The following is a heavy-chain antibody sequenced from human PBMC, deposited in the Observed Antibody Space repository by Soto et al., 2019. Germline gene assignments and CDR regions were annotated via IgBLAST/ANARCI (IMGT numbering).Heavy chain of an antibody. J-gene: IGHJ6*02. V-gene: IGHV1-2*02. Sequence: GASVKVSCKASGYIFTGYYMHWVRQAPGQGLEWMGWINPNSGGTNYAQKFQGRVTMTRDTSISTAYMELSRLRSDDTAVYYCARESPSSQFYYYGMDVWGQGTTVTVSS. CDR3: ARESPSSQFYYYGMDV. CDR2: INPNSGGT. CDR1: GYIFTGYY.